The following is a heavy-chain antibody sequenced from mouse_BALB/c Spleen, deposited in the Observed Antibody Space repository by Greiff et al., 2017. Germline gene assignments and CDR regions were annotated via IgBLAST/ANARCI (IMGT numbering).Heavy chain of an antibody. V-gene: IGHV1-84*02. D-gene: IGHD1-2*01. CDR2: IYPGSGNT. Sequence: VQRVESGPELVKPGASVKISCKASGYTFTDYYINWVKQKPGQGLEWIGWIYPGSGNTKYNEKFKGKATLTVDTSSSTAYMQLSSLTSEDTAVYFCARGRDTATFAYWGQGTLVTVSA. CDR1: GYTFTDYY. CDR3: ARGRDTATFAY. J-gene: IGHJ3*01.